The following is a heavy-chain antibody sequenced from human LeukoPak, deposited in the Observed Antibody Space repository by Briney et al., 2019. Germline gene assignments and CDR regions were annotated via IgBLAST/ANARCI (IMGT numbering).Heavy chain of an antibody. Sequence: GGSLRLSCAASEFTFSSYWMTWVRQAPGKGLEWVANIRQDGSVKNYVDSVKGRFTISGDNDKNSLYLQMNSLRAEDTAVYYCTRVSTTTVTIHYYYMDVWGKGTTVTVSS. V-gene: IGHV3-7*01. J-gene: IGHJ6*03. CDR3: TRVSTTTVTIHYYYMDV. CDR2: IRQDGSVK. CDR1: EFTFSSYW. D-gene: IGHD4-17*01.